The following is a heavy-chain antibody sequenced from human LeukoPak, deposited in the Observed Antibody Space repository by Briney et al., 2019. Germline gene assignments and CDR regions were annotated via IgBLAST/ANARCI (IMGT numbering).Heavy chain of an antibody. CDR3: AKRTVPPYYYYYYLDV. D-gene: IGHD4-11*01. J-gene: IGHJ6*03. CDR2: ISGSGGST. V-gene: IGHV3-23*01. CDR1: GFTFSSYA. Sequence: GGSLRLSCAASGFTFSSYAMSWVSQAPGKGLEWVSAISGSGGSTYYADSVKGRFTISRDNSKNTLYLQMNSLRAEDTAVYYCAKRTVPPYYYYYYLDVWGKGTTVTVSS.